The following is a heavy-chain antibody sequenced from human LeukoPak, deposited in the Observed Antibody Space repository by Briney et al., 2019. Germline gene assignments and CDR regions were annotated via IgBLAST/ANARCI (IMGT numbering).Heavy chain of an antibody. Sequence: PSETLSLTCSVSGGSISSYYWSWIRQPPGKGLEWIGYISYSGNANYNASLETRATISVDTSKNQFSLRLSSVTAADTAVYYCARHQGGTTYDYWGQGTLVTVSS. CDR2: ISYSGNA. J-gene: IGHJ4*02. D-gene: IGHD2-15*01. V-gene: IGHV4-59*08. CDR1: GGSISSYY. CDR3: ARHQGGTTYDY.